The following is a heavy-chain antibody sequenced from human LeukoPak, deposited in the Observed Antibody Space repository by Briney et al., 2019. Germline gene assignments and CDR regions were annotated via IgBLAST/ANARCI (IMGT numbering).Heavy chain of an antibody. CDR1: GGSISSSSYH. V-gene: IGHV4-39*07. Sequence: SETLSLTCTDSGGSISSSSYHWDWIRQPPGKGLEWIGSIYYSGSTYYKPSLKSRITISVDTSKNHFSLKLSSVTAADTAVYYCGRADWGGNWWDEPNWFDPWGQGTLVTVSS. J-gene: IGHJ5*02. D-gene: IGHD2-8*02. CDR2: IYYSGST. CDR3: GRADWGGNWWDEPNWFDP.